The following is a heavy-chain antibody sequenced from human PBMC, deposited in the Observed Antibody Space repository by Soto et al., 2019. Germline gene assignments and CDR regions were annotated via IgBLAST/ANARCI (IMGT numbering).Heavy chain of an antibody. CDR2: LSYTART. V-gene: IGHV4-31*03. J-gene: IGHJ6*03. CDR1: GDSLNSGSFY. Sequence: QVQLQESGPGLVKPSQTLSLTCTVSGDSLNSGSFYWTWIRHRREMVLEWIGLLSYTARTDESPSLKSRVSTAVDTAKNQFSLTLTSVTAADTAVYYCARGYGYYYYDMDVWGKGTAVTVSS. D-gene: IGHD1-20*01. CDR3: ARGYGYYYYDMDV.